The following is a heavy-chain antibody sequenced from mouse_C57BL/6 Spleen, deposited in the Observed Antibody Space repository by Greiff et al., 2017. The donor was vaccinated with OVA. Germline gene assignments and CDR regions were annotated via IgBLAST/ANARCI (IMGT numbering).Heavy chain of an antibody. CDR3: ASQGYYGSGDY. J-gene: IGHJ2*01. D-gene: IGHD1-1*01. CDR2: INPSRGYT. CDR1: GYPFTSYW. V-gene: IGHV1-7*01. Sequence: QVQLQQSGAELAKPGASVKLSCKASGYPFTSYWMHWVNQRPGQGLAWIGYINPSRGYTTYTQKFKDKATLTADKSSSTAYMQLSSLTYEDSAVYYCASQGYYGSGDYWGQGTTLTVSS.